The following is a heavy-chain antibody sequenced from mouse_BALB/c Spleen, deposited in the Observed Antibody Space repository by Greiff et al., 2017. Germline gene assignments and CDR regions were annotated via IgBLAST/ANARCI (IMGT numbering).Heavy chain of an antibody. CDR2: INPSTGYT. CDR1: GYTFTSYW. V-gene: IGHV1-7*01. D-gene: IGHD1-2*01. Sequence: QVQLQQSGAELAKPGASVKMSCKASGYTFTSYWMHWVKQRPGQGLEWIGYINPSTGYTEYNQKFKDKATLTADKSSSTAYMQLSSLTSEDSAVYYCARGRTTARHAMDYWGQGTSVTVSS. J-gene: IGHJ4*01. CDR3: ARGRTTARHAMDY.